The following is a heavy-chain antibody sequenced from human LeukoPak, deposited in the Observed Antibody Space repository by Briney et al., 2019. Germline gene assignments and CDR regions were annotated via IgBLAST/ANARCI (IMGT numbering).Heavy chain of an antibody. D-gene: IGHD3-16*02. V-gene: IGHV1-2*02. Sequence: ASVKVSCKASGYTFTGYYMHWVRQAPGQGLEWMGWINPNSGGTNYAQKLQGRVIMTTDTSTSTAYMELRSLRSDDTAVYYCARGGDNPHYVWGSYRYLPDYWGQGTLVTVSS. CDR3: ARGGDNPHYVWGSYRYLPDY. CDR2: INPNSGGT. J-gene: IGHJ4*02. CDR1: GYTFTGYY.